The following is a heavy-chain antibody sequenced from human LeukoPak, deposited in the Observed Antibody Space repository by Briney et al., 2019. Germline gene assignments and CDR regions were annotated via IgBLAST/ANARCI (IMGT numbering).Heavy chain of an antibody. D-gene: IGHD2-2*01. V-gene: IGHV3-23*01. Sequence: PGGSLRLSCAASGFTFTNFVMRWVRQAPAKGLEWVSSITDGGDTTYADSVRGRFTISRDISKNIVYLQMNGLRAEDTAVYYCAKGQCNDNTCYGSEDWGRGTLVTVSS. J-gene: IGHJ4*02. CDR2: ITDGGDT. CDR1: GFTFTNFV. CDR3: AKGQCNDNTCYGSED.